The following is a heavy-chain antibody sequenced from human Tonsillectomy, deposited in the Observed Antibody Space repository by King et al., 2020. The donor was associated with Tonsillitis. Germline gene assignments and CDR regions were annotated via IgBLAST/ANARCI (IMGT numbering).Heavy chain of an antibody. D-gene: IGHD2-2*02. V-gene: IGHV3-30*03. CDR2: ISYDGSNK. J-gene: IGHJ6*03. CDR1: GFTFSSYV. Sequence: VQLVESGGGVVQPGRSLRLSCAASGFTFSSYVMHWVRQAPGKGLEWVAVISYDGSNKYYADSVKGRFTISRDNSKNTLYLQVNSLRDEDTAVYFCATEGEVAPAAIWGYYYYYMDVWGKGTTVTVSS. CDR3: ATEGEVAPAAIWGYYYYYMDV.